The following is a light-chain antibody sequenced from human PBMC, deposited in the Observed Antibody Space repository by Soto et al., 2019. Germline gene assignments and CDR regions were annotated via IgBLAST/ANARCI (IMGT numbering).Light chain of an antibody. CDR1: SSNIGADYD. V-gene: IGLV1-40*01. CDR2: ANT. Sequence: QSVLTQPPSVSGAPGQRVTISCTGSSSNIGADYDVHWYQPLPGTAPKLLIYANTNRPSGVPDRFSGSKSGTSASLAITGLQAEDEADYYCQSYDLRLTAYVFGTGTKLPVL. J-gene: IGLJ1*01. CDR3: QSYDLRLTAYV.